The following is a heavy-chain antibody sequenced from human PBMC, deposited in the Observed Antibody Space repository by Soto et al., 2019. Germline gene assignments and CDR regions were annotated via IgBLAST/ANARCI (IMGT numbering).Heavy chain of an antibody. D-gene: IGHD3-22*01. CDR2: INHSGST. J-gene: IGHJ3*02. CDR1: GGSFSGYY. CDR3: ARPITMIVRGAFDI. V-gene: IGHV4-34*01. Sequence: SETLSLTCAVYGGSFSGYYWSWIRQPPGKGLEWIGEINHSGSTNYNPSLKSRVTISVDTSKNQFSLKLSSVTAADTAVYYCARPITMIVRGAFDIWGQGTMVTVS.